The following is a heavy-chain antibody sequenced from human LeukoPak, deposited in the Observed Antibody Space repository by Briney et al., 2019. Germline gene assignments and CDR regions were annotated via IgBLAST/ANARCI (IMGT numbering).Heavy chain of an antibody. CDR3: ARHGIDNYDPSAYSNWFDP. V-gene: IGHV4-39*01. Sequence: SETLSLTCTVSGDSMSSSSYYWGWIRQPPGKGLEWIASIYYSGSTFYNPSLRSRVTISVDKSRNRFSLKLSSVTASGTSVYYCARHGIDNYDPSAYSNWFDPWGQGTLVTVSS. CDR1: GDSMSSSSYY. CDR2: IYYSGST. D-gene: IGHD3-22*01. J-gene: IGHJ5*01.